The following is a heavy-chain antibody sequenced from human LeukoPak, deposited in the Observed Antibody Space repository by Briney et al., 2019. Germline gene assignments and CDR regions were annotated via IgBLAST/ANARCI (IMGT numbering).Heavy chain of an antibody. CDR1: GFTFSSYA. V-gene: IGHV3-30-3*01. Sequence: PGGSLRPSCAASGFTFSSYAMHWVRQAPGKRLEWVAVISYDGSNKYYADSVKGRFTISRDNSKNTLYLQMNSLRAEDTAVYYCARETYYDYVWGSYRPLNYFDYWGQGTLVTVSS. J-gene: IGHJ4*02. D-gene: IGHD3-16*02. CDR3: ARETYYDYVWGSYRPLNYFDY. CDR2: ISYDGSNK.